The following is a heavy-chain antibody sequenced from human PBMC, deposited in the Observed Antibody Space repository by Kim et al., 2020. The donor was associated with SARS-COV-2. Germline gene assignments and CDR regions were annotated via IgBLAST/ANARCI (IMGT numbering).Heavy chain of an antibody. J-gene: IGHJ6*02. D-gene: IGHD3-3*01. V-gene: IGHV3-74*01. Sequence: GGSLRLSCAASGFTFSSYWMHWVRQAPGKGLVWVSRTNSDGSSTSYADSVKGRFTISRDNAKNTLYLQMNSLRAEDTAVYYCARVWTTYYYYGMDVWGQGTTVTVSS. CDR2: TNSDGSST. CDR3: ARVWTTYYYYGMDV. CDR1: GFTFSSYW.